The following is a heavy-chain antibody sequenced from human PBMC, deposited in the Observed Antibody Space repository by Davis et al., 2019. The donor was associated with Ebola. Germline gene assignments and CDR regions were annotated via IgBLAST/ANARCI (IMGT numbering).Heavy chain of an antibody. CDR1: GGSISSYY. D-gene: IGHD1-26*01. Sequence: MPSETLSLTCTVSGGSISSYYWSWIRQPPGKGLEWIGYIYYSGSTNYNPSLKSRVTISVDTSKNQFSLKLSSVTAADTAVYYCARDTGVGATAGLDYRGQGTLVTVSS. CDR3: ARDTGVGATAGLDY. J-gene: IGHJ4*02. CDR2: IYYSGST. V-gene: IGHV4-59*01.